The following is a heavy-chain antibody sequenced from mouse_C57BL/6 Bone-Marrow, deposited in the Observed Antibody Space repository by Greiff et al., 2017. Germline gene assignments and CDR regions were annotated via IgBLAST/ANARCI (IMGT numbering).Heavy chain of an antibody. J-gene: IGHJ3*01. CDR3: ARHTMITAWVAY. D-gene: IGHD2-4*01. V-gene: IGHV5-6*01. CDR1: GFTFSSYG. CDR2: ISSGGSYT. Sequence: EVQGVESGGDLVKPGGSLKLSCAASGFTFSSYGMSWVRQTPDKRLEWVATISSGGSYTYYPDSVKGRFTISRDNAKNTLYLQMSSLKSEDTAMYYCARHTMITAWVAYWGQGTLVTVSA.